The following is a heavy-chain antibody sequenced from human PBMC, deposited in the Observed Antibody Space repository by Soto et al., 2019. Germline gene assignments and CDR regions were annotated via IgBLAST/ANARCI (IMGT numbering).Heavy chain of an antibody. CDR2: IYYTGST. J-gene: IGHJ4*01. CDR1: GGSISNYY. V-gene: IGHV4-59*01. D-gene: IGHD3-10*01. CDR3: ARGLGFGHSTPFDY. Sequence: SETLSLTCTVSGGSISNYYWIWIRQPPGKGLEWIGYIYYTGSTNSNPSLKSRATISVDRSKNQFSLKLSPVTAADTAVYYCARGLGFGHSTPFDYWGQGTLVTVSS.